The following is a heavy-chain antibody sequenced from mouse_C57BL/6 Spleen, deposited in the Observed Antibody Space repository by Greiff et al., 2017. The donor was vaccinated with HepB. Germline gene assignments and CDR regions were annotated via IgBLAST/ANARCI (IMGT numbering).Heavy chain of an antibody. D-gene: IGHD3-2*02. CDR3: ARYSSGHYAMDY. CDR1: EYEFPSHD. V-gene: IGHV5-2*01. CDR2: INSDGGST. J-gene: IGHJ4*01. Sequence: EVKVVESGGGLVQPGESLKLSCESNEYEFPSHDMSWVRKTPEKRLELVAAINSDGGSTYYPDTMERRFIISRDNTKKTLYLQMSSLRSEDTALYYCARYSSGHYAMDYWGQGTSVTVSS.